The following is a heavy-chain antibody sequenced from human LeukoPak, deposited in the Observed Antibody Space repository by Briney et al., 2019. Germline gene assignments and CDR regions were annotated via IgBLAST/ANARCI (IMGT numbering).Heavy chain of an antibody. CDR2: ISSSSSYI. J-gene: IGHJ6*02. CDR1: GFTFSSYS. CDR3: ARALRDSGGYYGMDV. Sequence: GGSLRLSCAASGFTFSSYSMNWVRQAPGKGLEWVSSISSSSSYIYYADSVKGRFTISRDNAKNSLYLQMNSLRAEDTAVYYCARALRDSGGYYGMDVWGQGTTVTVSS. V-gene: IGHV3-21*01. D-gene: IGHD3-22*01.